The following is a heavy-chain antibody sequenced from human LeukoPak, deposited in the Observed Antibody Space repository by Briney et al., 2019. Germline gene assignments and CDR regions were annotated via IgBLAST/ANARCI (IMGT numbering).Heavy chain of an antibody. J-gene: IGHJ5*02. V-gene: IGHV3-21*01. Sequence: GGSPRLSCAASGFTFSSYSMNWVRQASGKGLEWVSSISSSSSYIYYADSVKGRFTISRDNAKNSLYLQMNSLRAEDTAVYYCARGRGMIRPTGRFDPWGQGTLVTVSS. CDR2: ISSSSSYI. D-gene: IGHD3-22*01. CDR3: ARGRGMIRPTGRFDP. CDR1: GFTFSSYS.